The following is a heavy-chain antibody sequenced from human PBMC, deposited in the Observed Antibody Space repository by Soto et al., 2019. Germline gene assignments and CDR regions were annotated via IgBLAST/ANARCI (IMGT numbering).Heavy chain of an antibody. Sequence: PSETLSLTCHVSGGSMNNYFWTWIRQHPWKGLEWIGYAHYSGATNYNPSLMSRLTISVDTSNKQFSLKLTSVTAADTAVYYCARGVSFMTTVTTFYFDFWGQGTLVTVSS. CDR2: AHYSGAT. CDR3: ARGVSFMTTVTTFYFDF. D-gene: IGHD4-17*01. V-gene: IGHV4-59*01. CDR1: GGSMNNYF. J-gene: IGHJ4*02.